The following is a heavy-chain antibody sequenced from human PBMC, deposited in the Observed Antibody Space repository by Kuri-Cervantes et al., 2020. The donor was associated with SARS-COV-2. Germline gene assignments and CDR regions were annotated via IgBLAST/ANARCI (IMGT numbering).Heavy chain of an antibody. CDR2: ISYDGSNK. CDR1: GFTFSSYA. CDR3: ARDQGAHIAVAVVFDY. V-gene: IGHV3-30-3*01. J-gene: IGHJ4*02. D-gene: IGHD6-19*01. Sequence: GESLKISCAASGFTFSSYAMHWVRQAPGKGLEWGAVISYDGSNKYYADSVKGRFTISRDNSKNTLYLQMNSLRAEDTAVYYCARDQGAHIAVAVVFDYWGQGTLVTVSS.